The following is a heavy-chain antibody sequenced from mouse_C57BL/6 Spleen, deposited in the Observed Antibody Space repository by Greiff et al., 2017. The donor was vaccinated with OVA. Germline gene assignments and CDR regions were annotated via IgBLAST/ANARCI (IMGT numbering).Heavy chain of an antibody. CDR1: GYSFTGYY. V-gene: IGHV1-42*01. D-gene: IGHD2-1*01. J-gene: IGHJ2*01. Sequence: VQLQQSGPELVKPGASVKISCKASGYSFTGYYMNWVKQSPEKSLEWIGEINPSTGGTTYNQKFNAKATLTVDKSSSTAYMQLKSLTSEDSAVYYCARRYGNPYYFDYWGQGTTLTVSS. CDR3: ARRYGNPYYFDY. CDR2: INPSTGGT.